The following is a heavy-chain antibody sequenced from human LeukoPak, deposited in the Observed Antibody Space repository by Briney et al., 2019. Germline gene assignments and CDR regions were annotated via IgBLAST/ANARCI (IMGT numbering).Heavy chain of an antibody. V-gene: IGHV3-7*01. CDR2: IKQDGSEK. D-gene: IGHD6-19*01. CDR3: ARDIGSGWSRQTTEFLNWFDP. Sequence: PGGSLRLSCAASGFTFSSYWMSWVRQAPGKGPEWVPDIKQDGSEKYYVDSVKGRFTISRDNAKNSLYLQMNSLRAEDTAVYYCARDIGSGWSRQTTEFLNWFDPWGQGTLVTVSS. J-gene: IGHJ5*02. CDR1: GFTFSSYW.